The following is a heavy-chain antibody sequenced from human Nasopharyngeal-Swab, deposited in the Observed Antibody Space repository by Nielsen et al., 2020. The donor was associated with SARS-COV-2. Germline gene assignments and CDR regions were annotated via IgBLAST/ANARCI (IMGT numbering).Heavy chain of an antibody. V-gene: IGHV6-1*01. CDR2: TYYGSTWYD. Sequence: WIRQSPSRGLEWLGRTYYGSTWYDDFAVSVKGRIIINPDTSKNQFSLHLNSVTPEDTAVYYCARDRGTYSSVGTGYYFDYWGQGSLVTVSS. D-gene: IGHD3/OR15-3a*01. J-gene: IGHJ4*02. CDR3: ARDRGTYSSVGTGYYFDY.